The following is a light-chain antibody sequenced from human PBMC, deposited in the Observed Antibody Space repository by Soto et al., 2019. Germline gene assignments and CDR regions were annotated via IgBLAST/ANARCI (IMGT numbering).Light chain of an antibody. CDR3: QQYNNWPYT. CDR1: QSVSSN. CDR2: GAS. J-gene: IGKJ2*01. Sequence: EIVMTQSPATLSVSPGERATLSCRASQSVSSNLAWYQQKPGQAPRLLIYGASTRATGFPARFSGSESGTEFTLTISSLQSEDFAVYYCQQYNNWPYTFGQGTKLEIK. V-gene: IGKV3-15*01.